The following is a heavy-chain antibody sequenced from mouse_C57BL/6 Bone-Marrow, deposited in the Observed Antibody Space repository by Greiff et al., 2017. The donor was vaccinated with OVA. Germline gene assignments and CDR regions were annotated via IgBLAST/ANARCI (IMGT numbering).Heavy chain of an antibody. CDR3: ARGNFGSSFYAMDY. CDR2: IDPANDNT. CDR1: GFNIKNTY. V-gene: IGHV14-3*01. J-gene: IGHJ4*01. D-gene: IGHD1-1*01. Sequence: VQLQQSVAELVRPGASVKLSCTASGFNIKNTYMHWVKQRPEQGLEWIGRIDPANDNTKYAPKFKGKATLTADTSSNTAYLQLSSLSSEDTAVYGCARGNFGSSFYAMDYWGQGTSVTVSS.